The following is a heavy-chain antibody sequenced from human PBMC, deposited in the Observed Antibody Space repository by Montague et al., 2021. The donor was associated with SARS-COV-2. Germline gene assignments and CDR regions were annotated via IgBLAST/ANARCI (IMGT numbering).Heavy chain of an antibody. CDR2: IYYSGNT. CDR1: SGSISSNSYY. D-gene: IGHD4-23*01. V-gene: IGHV4-39*07. Sequence: SETLSLTCTVSSGSISSNSYYWGWIRQPPGKGLEWIGSIYYSGNTNYNPTLKSRVTISVYTYKKQFSLEVDAVTAAAAAVYYGASARVSAAGSTVDDYGLDVWGQGSTVTVSS. CDR3: ASARVSAAGSTVDDYGLDV. J-gene: IGHJ6*02.